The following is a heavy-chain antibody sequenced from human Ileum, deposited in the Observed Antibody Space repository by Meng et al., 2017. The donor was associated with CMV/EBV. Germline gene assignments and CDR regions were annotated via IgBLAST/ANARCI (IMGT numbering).Heavy chain of an antibody. CDR1: GGIFSRDA. CDR2: IIPIFATA. CDR3: ARGYCSGADCYYYAMDV. D-gene: IGHD2-15*01. V-gene: IGHV1-69*12. Sequence: QVQVVQSGAEVKKPGSSVKVSCKASGGIFSRDAYSWVRQAPGQGLEWMGGIIPIFATANYAQKFRGRVTITADESTNTVYMDMSSLRSEDTAVYYCARGYCSGADCYYYAMDVWGQGTTVTVSS. J-gene: IGHJ6*02.